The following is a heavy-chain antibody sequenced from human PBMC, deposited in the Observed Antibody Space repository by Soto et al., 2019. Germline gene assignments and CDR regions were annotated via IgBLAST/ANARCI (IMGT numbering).Heavy chain of an antibody. D-gene: IGHD2-2*01. CDR3: ARSRLVPAAIGHYYYYYGMDV. J-gene: IGHJ6*02. V-gene: IGHV1-3*01. CDR1: GYTFTSYA. Sequence: GASVKVSCKASGYTFTSYAMHWVRQAPGQRLEWMGWINAGNGNTKYSQKFQGRVTITRDTSASTAYMELSSLRSEDTAVYYCARSRLVPAAIGHYYYYYGMDVWGQGTTVTVSS. CDR2: INAGNGNT.